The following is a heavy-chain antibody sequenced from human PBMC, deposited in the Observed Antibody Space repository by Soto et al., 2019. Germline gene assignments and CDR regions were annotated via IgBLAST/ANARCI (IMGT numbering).Heavy chain of an antibody. CDR2: IHHSGST. CDR3: ARQASGYYYGWFDP. J-gene: IGHJ5*02. Sequence: PSETLSLTCAVSSGSISNSNWWSWVRQPPGKGLEWIGEIHHSGSTNYNPSLKSRVTMSVDTSNNQFSLKLSSVTAADTAVYYCARQASGYYYGWFDPWGQGTLVTVSS. CDR1: SGSISNSNW. V-gene: IGHV4-4*02. D-gene: IGHD3-22*01.